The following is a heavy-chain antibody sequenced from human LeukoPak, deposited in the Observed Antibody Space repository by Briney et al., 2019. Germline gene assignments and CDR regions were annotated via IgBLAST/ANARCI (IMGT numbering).Heavy chain of an antibody. CDR3: ARGAGIPVAQGFAPFDY. Sequence: GGSLRLSCAASGFTFSTYSMNWVRQAPGKGLEWVSYIRSSGTTIYYADSVKGRFSISRDNAKNSLYLQLNSLRDEDTAVYYCARGAGIPVAQGFAPFDYWGQGTLVIVSS. CDR2: IRSSGTTI. J-gene: IGHJ4*02. V-gene: IGHV3-48*02. D-gene: IGHD6-13*01. CDR1: GFTFSTYS.